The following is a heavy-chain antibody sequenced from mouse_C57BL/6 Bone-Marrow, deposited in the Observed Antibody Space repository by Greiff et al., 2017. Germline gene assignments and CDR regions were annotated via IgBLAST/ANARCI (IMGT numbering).Heavy chain of an antibody. Sequence: EVQLVESGPGLAKPSQTLSLTCSVTGYSITSDYWNWIRQFPGNKLEYMGYISYSGSTYYNPSLNNRHSITRDTSKNQYYLQLNSVTTEDTATYYCARSLITTVYAMDYWGQGTSVTVSS. CDR3: ARSLITTVYAMDY. CDR1: GYSITSDY. J-gene: IGHJ4*01. CDR2: ISYSGST. V-gene: IGHV3-8*01. D-gene: IGHD1-1*01.